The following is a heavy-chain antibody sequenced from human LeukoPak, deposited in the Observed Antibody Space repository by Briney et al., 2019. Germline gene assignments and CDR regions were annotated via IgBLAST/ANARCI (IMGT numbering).Heavy chain of an antibody. CDR1: GFTFSSYS. V-gene: IGHV3-21*04. CDR3: TKGASMYVTAPDF. J-gene: IGHJ4*02. Sequence: GGSLRLSCAASGFTFSSYSMNWVRQAPGKGLEWVSSISSSSSYIYYADSVKGRFIISRDKSKNTLYLQMNSLRAEDTAVYYCTKGASMYVTAPDFWGPGTLVTVSS. CDR2: ISSSSSYI. D-gene: IGHD2-21*02.